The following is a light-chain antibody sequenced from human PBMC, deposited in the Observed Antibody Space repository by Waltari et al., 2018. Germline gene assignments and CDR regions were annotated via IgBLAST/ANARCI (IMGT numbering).Light chain of an antibody. CDR1: TSNIGNNY. CDR2: GND. Sequence: QSVLTQPPSVSAAPGQKVSISCSGSTSNIGNNYVSWYQQFPGEAPKVLIYGNDKRTTGIPDRCSGSKSGTSATLDITGLQTGDEAVYYCGTWDNTLSAVFGGGTKVTVL. CDR3: GTWDNTLSAV. V-gene: IGLV1-51*02. J-gene: IGLJ2*01.